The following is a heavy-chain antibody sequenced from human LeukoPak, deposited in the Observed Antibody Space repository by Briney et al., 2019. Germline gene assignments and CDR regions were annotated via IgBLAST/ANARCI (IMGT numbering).Heavy chain of an antibody. J-gene: IGHJ4*02. CDR2: IGLSTTYI. V-gene: IGHV3-21*01. CDR3: ARDRVSGSGSIDY. D-gene: IGHD3-10*01. Sequence: GGSLRLSCVVSGFTFSTYNMNWVRQAPGKGLEWVSSIGLSTTYIYYADSVKGRFTISRDNAKNSLYLQMNGLRVEDTAVYYCARDRVSGSGSIDYWGQGTLVTVSS. CDR1: GFTFSTYN.